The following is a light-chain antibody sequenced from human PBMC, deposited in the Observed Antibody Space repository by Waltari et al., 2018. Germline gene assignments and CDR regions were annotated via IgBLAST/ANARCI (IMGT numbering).Light chain of an antibody. J-gene: IGKJ1*01. V-gene: IGKV2-28*01. Sequence: DIVMTQSPVSLPVTPGEPASISCRSSQSLLHSNGNHYLDWYLQKPGQSPQLLIYLGANRASGVPDRFSGSGSGTDFTLRINRVEAEDVGVYYCMQSLQALWTFGQGTKVEIK. CDR2: LGA. CDR1: QSLLHSNGNHY. CDR3: MQSLQALWT.